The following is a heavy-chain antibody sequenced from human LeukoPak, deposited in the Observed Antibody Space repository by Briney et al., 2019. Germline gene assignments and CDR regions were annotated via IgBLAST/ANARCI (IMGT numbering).Heavy chain of an antibody. CDR3: ANDTGYGSGGSCYDFDC. J-gene: IGHJ4*02. D-gene: IGHD2-15*01. CDR2: ISWSSGSI. V-gene: IGHV3-9*01. CDR1: GCTFGNYA. Sequence: GGSLRLSCAASGCTFGNYAMHWVRQAPGKGLEWVSGISWSSGSIDYADSVKGRFTISRDNAKNSLYLQITSLRAEDTAVYYCANDTGYGSGGSCYDFDCWGQGTLVTVSS.